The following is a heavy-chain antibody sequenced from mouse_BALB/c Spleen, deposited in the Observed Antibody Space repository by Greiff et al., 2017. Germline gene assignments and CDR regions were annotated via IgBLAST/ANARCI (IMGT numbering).Heavy chain of an antibody. CDR2: INPGSGGT. CDR1: GYAFTNYL. J-gene: IGHJ3*01. Sequence: QVQLQQSGAELVRPGTSVKVSCKASGYAFTNYLIEWVKQRPGQGLEWIGVINPGSGGTNYNEKFKGKATLTADKSSSTAYMQLSSLTSDDSAVYFCARSYYAADWGQGTLVTVSA. V-gene: IGHV1-54*01. D-gene: IGHD1-1*01. CDR3: ARSYYAAD.